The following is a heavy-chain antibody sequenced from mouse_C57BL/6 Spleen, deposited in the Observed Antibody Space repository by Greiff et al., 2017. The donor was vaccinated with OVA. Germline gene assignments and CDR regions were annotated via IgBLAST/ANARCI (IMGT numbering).Heavy chain of an antibody. Sequence: QVQLKQSGPGLVQPSQILSITCTVSGFSLTSYGVHWVRQSPGKGLEWLGVICSGGSTDYNAAFISRLSISKDNSKSQVFFKMNSLQADETAIYYCARNKDYSNYYYAMDYWGQGTSVTVSS. CDR1: GFSLTSYG. D-gene: IGHD2-5*01. J-gene: IGHJ4*01. V-gene: IGHV2-2*01. CDR3: ARNKDYSNYYYAMDY. CDR2: ICSGGST.